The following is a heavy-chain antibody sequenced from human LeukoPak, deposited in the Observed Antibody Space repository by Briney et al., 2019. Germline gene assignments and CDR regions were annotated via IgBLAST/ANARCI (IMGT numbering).Heavy chain of an antibody. Sequence: SETLSLTCTVSGGSISSGGYYWSWIRQLPGKGLEWIGYIYYSGSTYYNPSLKSRVTMSVDTSKNHFSLKLSSVTAADTAVYYCASSPRESGYYYFDYWGQGTLVTVSS. CDR1: GGSISSGGYY. CDR2: IYYSGST. V-gene: IGHV4-31*03. J-gene: IGHJ4*02. CDR3: ASSPRESGYYYFDY. D-gene: IGHD3-3*01.